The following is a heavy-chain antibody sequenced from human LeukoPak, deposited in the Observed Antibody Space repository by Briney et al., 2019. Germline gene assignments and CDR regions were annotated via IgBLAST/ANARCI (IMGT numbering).Heavy chain of an antibody. CDR2: IKSSNT. CDR3: ARVPDWTYVPDY. J-gene: IGHJ4*02. V-gene: IGHV4-61*02. Sequence: SETLSLTCTVSGGSISSDRFYWTWVRQPAGKGLEWIGRIKSSNTNYNPSLKSRVSISLDTSTNQFSLKLSSLTAADTAVYYCARVPDWTYVPDYWGQGTLVAVSS. CDR1: GGSISSDRFY. D-gene: IGHD3-16*01.